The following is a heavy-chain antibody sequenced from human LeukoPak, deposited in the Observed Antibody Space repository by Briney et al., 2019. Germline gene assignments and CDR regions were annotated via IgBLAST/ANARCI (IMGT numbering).Heavy chain of an antibody. CDR1: GYTFTGYY. D-gene: IGHD5-12*01. J-gene: IGHJ6*01. V-gene: IGHV1-2*02. Sequence: ASVKVSCKASGYTFTGYYMHWVRQAPGQGLEWMGWINPNSGGTNYAQKFQGRATMTRDTSISTAYMELSRLRSDDTAVYCCARWDQLDVGRGMDVGGQGTTVTVSS. CDR2: INPNSGGT. CDR3: ARWDQLDVGRGMDV.